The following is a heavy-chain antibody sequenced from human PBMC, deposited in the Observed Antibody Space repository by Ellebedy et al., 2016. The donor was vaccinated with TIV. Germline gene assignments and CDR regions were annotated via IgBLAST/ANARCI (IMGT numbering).Heavy chain of an antibody. Sequence: MPSETLSLTCTVSGGSISSGGHYWSWIRQHPGKGLEWTGYTYYSGSTNYKPSLKSRVTISVDTSKNKFSLKLNSVTAADTAVYYCARGGAGGYWYFDLWGRGTLVTVSS. V-gene: IGHV4-31*03. CDR2: TYYSGST. CDR3: ARGGAGGYWYFDL. J-gene: IGHJ2*01. CDR1: GGSISSGGHY. D-gene: IGHD4-23*01.